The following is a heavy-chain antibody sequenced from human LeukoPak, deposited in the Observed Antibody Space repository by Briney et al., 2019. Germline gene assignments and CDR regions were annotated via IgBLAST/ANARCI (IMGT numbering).Heavy chain of an antibody. J-gene: IGHJ4*02. V-gene: IGHV3-23*01. Sequence: GGSLRLSCAATGFSFSNFGMAWVRQAPGKGLEWVSAIDASGRDTHYAGSVKGRFSISRDNSKNTLLLQMNSLRIDDPAVYYCVKALYASTGDGYWDQGTLVTISS. CDR3: VKALYASTGDGY. D-gene: IGHD2/OR15-2a*01. CDR1: GFSFSNFG. CDR2: IDASGRDT.